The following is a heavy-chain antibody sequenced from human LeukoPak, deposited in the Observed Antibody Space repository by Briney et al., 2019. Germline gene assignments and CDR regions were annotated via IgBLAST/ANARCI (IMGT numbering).Heavy chain of an antibody. CDR2: IYHSGST. CDR3: ARVGSSRVSGYSYAHRWFDP. Sequence: PSGTLSLTCAVSGGSISSSNWWRRVRPPPGEGLEWIGEIYHSGSTNYNPSLKSRVTISVDKSKNQFSVKLSSVTAADTAVYYCARVGSSRVSGYSYAHRWFDPWGQGTLVTVSS. J-gene: IGHJ5*02. V-gene: IGHV4-4*02. D-gene: IGHD5-18*01. CDR1: GGSISSSNW.